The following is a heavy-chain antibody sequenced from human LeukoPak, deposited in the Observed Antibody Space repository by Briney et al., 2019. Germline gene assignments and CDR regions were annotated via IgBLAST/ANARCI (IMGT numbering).Heavy chain of an antibody. D-gene: IGHD3-3*01. CDR2: ISRSGTII. Sequence: GGSLRLSCAASGFTFRNYAMHWVRQAPGKGLEWVSYISRSGTIISYADSVKGRFTISRDNAKNSLYLQMNSLRAEDTAVYYCARERDDYYFDYWGQGTLVTVSS. V-gene: IGHV3-48*03. CDR1: GFTFRNYA. J-gene: IGHJ4*02. CDR3: ARERDDYYFDY.